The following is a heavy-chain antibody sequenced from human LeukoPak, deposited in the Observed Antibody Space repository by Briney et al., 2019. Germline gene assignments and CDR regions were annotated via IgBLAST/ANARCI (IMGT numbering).Heavy chain of an antibody. Sequence: GGSLRLSCAASGFTFSSYAMHWVRQAPGKGLEWVAVISYDGSNKYYADSVKGRFTISRDNSKNTLYLQMNSLRAEDTAVYHCARDRIAVESYFDYWGQGTLVTVSS. V-gene: IGHV3-30*01. J-gene: IGHJ4*02. CDR1: GFTFSSYA. D-gene: IGHD6-19*01. CDR2: ISYDGSNK. CDR3: ARDRIAVESYFDY.